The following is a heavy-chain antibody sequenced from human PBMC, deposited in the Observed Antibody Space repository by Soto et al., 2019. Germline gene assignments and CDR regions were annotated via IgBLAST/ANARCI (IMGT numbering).Heavy chain of an antibody. CDR3: AKIGVAGTYFDY. J-gene: IGHJ4*02. V-gene: IGHV3-23*01. CDR1: GFTFTSYA. Sequence: EVQLLESGGGLVQPGGSLRLSCAASGFTFTSYAMSWVRQAPGKGLEWVSAISGSGGSTYYADSVKGRFTISRDNSKNTLYLQMNSLRAEDTAVYYCAKIGVAGTYFDYWGQGTLVTVSS. CDR2: ISGSGGST. D-gene: IGHD6-19*01.